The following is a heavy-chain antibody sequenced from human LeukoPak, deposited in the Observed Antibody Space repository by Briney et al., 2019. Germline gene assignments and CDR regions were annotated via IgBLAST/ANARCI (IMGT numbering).Heavy chain of an antibody. CDR2: ICSSSSYI. J-gene: IGHJ4*02. Sequence: GASLRLSCAASGFTFSSYSMNWVRQAPGKGLEWVSSICSSSSYIYYADSVKGRFTISRDNAKNSLYLQMNSLRTEDTAVYYCARDPEVGATPFDYWGQGTLVTVSS. V-gene: IGHV3-21*01. CDR3: ARDPEVGATPFDY. CDR1: GFTFSSYS. D-gene: IGHD1-26*01.